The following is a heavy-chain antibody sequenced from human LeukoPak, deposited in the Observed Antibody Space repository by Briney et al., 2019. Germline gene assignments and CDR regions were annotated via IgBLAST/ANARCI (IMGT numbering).Heavy chain of an antibody. CDR3: ARNYEFWSGYYYYYMDV. V-gene: IGHV4-59*08. CDR1: GVSISSYY. CDR2: IYYSGST. Sequence: SETLSLTCTVSGVSISSYYWSWIRQPPGKGLEWLGYIYYSGSTNYNPSLKSRVTISVDTSKNQFSLKLSSVTAADTAVYYCARNYEFWSGYYYYYMDVWGKGTTVTVSS. J-gene: IGHJ6*03. D-gene: IGHD3-3*01.